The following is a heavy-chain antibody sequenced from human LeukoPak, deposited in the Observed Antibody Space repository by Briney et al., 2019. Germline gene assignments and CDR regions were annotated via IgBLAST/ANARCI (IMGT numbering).Heavy chain of an antibody. D-gene: IGHD2-2*01. CDR2: IYYSGST. J-gene: IGHJ4*02. CDR1: GGSINSGDYY. Sequence: SQTLSLTCTVSGGSINSGDYYWSWIRQPPGKGLEWIGYIYYSGSTYYNPSLKSRVTISVDTSKNQFSLKLSSVTAADPAVYYCAREDHCSSTSCSYFFDYWGQGTLVTVSS. V-gene: IGHV4-30-4*01. CDR3: AREDHCSSTSCSYFFDY.